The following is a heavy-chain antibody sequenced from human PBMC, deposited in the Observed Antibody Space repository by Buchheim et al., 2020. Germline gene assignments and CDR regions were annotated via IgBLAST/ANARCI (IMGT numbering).Heavy chain of an antibody. CDR3: ARLYCSSTSCHKEFDY. Sequence: QVQLVESGGGLVKPGGSLRLSCAASGFTFSDYYMSWIRQAPGKGLEWVSYISSSSSYTNYADSVKGRFTISRDKAKNSLYLQMNSLRAEDTAVYYCARLYCSSTSCHKEFDYWGQGTL. CDR1: GFTFSDYY. V-gene: IGHV3-11*06. D-gene: IGHD2-2*02. J-gene: IGHJ4*02. CDR2: ISSSSSYT.